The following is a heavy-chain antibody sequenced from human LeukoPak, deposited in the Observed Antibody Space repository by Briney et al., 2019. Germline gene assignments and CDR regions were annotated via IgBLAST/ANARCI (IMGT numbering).Heavy chain of an antibody. D-gene: IGHD3-22*01. CDR1: GYTFTGQY. Sequence: ASAKVSCKASGYTFTGQYIHWVRLAPGQGPEWMGCINPNSGGTNYAQKFQGRVTMTRDTSISTAYMEVSSLRSDDTAVYYCARSYSYDSSGYFGAKWAQGTLVSVSS. CDR2: INPNSGGT. V-gene: IGHV1-2*02. CDR3: ARSYSYDSSGYFGAK. J-gene: IGHJ4*02.